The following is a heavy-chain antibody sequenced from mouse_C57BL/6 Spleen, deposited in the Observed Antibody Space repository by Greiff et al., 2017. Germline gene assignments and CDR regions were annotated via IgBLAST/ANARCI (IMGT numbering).Heavy chain of an antibody. V-gene: IGHV1-82*01. CDR3: ASYYYEGY. J-gene: IGHJ2*01. D-gene: IGHD1-1*01. Sequence: QVQLKESGPELVKPGASVKISCKASGYAFSSSWMNWVQQRPGKGLEWIGRIYPGDGDTNYNGKFKGKATLTADKSSSTAYMQLSSLTSEDSAVYFCASYYYEGYWGQGTTLTVSS. CDR1: GYAFSSSW. CDR2: IYPGDGDT.